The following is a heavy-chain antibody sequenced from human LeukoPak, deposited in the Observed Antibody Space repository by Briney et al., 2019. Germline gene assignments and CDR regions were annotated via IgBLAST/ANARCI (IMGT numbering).Heavy chain of an antibody. CDR1: GFTFSNYA. V-gene: IGHV3-23*01. Sequence: GGSLRLSCAASGFTFSNYAMSWVRQAPGKGLEWVSVIGGRGEDIHYAESVEGRFTISRDNSKNTLYLQMNSLRADDTALYYCAKYARTIAVAGFDSWGQGTLATVSS. CDR3: AKYARTIAVAGFDS. J-gene: IGHJ4*02. CDR2: IGGRGEDI. D-gene: IGHD6-19*01.